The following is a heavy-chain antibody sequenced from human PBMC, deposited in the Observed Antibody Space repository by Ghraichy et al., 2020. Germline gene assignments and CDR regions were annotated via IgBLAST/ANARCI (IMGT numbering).Heavy chain of an antibody. CDR1: GGSISSDGYS. Sequence: SQTLSLTCAVSGGSISSDGYSWSWIRQPPGKGLEWIGYIYRSGSTYYNPSLKSRVTMSLDRSKSQFSLKLNSMTAADTAVYYCARGDYNDYRFDFWGRGTLVTVSS. D-gene: IGHD4-11*01. J-gene: IGHJ4*02. CDR2: IYRSGST. V-gene: IGHV4-30-2*01. CDR3: ARGDYNDYRFDF.